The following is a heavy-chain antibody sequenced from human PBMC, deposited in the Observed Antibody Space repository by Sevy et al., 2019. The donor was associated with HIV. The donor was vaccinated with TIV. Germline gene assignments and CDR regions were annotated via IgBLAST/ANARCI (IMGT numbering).Heavy chain of an antibody. J-gene: IGHJ4*02. CDR1: GFTFNIYA. Sequence: GGSLRLSCAASGFTFNIYAMSWVRQAPGKGLEWVSAISGNGVNTKSVDSVKGRFTISRDNSKNTLYLHMDNLRAEDTAIYYCAKQPSSFEDWGQGTLVTVSS. V-gene: IGHV3-23*01. CDR2: ISGNGVNT. CDR3: AKQPSSFED.